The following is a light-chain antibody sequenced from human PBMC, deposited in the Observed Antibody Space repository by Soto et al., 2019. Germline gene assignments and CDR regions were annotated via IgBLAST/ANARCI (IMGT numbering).Light chain of an antibody. V-gene: IGKV3-20*01. CDR1: QTVNSDY. CDR2: GVF. Sequence: ETVLTQSPGTVSLSPGERATLSCTTSQTVNSDYLAWYQQKPGQAPRLLIYGVFNRATGIPDRFSGSGSGTYFTLTISVLEPEDSAVYYCQHYDGSPRTVGQGTNLEI. J-gene: IGKJ2*01. CDR3: QHYDGSPRT.